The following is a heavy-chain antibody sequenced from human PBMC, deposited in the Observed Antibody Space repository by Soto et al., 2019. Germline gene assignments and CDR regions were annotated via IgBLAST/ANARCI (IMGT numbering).Heavy chain of an antibody. V-gene: IGHV4-4*02. Sequence: SETLSLTCAVSGGSISSSNWWSWVRQPPGKGLEWIGEIYHSGSTNYNPSLKSRVTISVDKSKNQFSLKLSSVTAADTAVYYCAREERYSSSLGYYYYYGMDVWGQGTTVTVYS. CDR1: GGSISSSNW. CDR3: AREERYSSSLGYYYYYGMDV. CDR2: IYHSGST. D-gene: IGHD6-6*01. J-gene: IGHJ6*02.